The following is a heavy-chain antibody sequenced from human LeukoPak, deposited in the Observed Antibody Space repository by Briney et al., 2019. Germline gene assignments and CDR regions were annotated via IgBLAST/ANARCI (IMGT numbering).Heavy chain of an antibody. D-gene: IGHD3-22*01. CDR1: GGSISRYY. J-gene: IGHJ4*02. Sequence: SETLSLTCTVSGGSISRYYWSWIRQPPGKGLEWFGYVSDSGTTNYNPSLKSRVTISVDTSKNQFSLKLSSVTAADTAVYYCATLDSSGYYVDYWGQGTLVTVSS. CDR3: ATLDSSGYYVDY. CDR2: VSDSGTT. V-gene: IGHV4-59*12.